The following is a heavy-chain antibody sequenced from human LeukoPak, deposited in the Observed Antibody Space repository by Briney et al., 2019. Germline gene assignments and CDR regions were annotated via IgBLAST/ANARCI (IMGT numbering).Heavy chain of an antibody. CDR1: GVSISCDY. CDR2: NYYSGST. CDR3: ARQGGGFWYFDL. Sequence: SETLSLTCTVSGVSISCDYWSWIRQPPGKGLGWIGSNYYSGSTNYNPSRKSRYTISVDTSKNQFSLKLRSVTAAATAVYYCARQGGGFWYFDLWGRGTLVTVSS. J-gene: IGHJ2*01. V-gene: IGHV4-59*08. D-gene: IGHD6-25*01.